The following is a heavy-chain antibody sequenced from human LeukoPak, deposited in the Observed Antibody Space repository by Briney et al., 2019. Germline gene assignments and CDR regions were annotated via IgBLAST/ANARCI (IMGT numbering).Heavy chain of an antibody. CDR1: GFIFNNYG. V-gene: IGHV3-30*02. D-gene: IGHD1-26*01. CDR3: AKESTLGPRGPSGAGDY. Sequence: GGSLRLSCTASGFIFNNYGMHWVRQAPGKGLEWVAFIRNDGSYTYYADSVKGRFTLSRDKSKNTLYLHMNSLRTEDTAVYYCAKESTLGPRGPSGAGDYWGQGTLVTVSS. CDR2: IRNDGSYT. J-gene: IGHJ4*02.